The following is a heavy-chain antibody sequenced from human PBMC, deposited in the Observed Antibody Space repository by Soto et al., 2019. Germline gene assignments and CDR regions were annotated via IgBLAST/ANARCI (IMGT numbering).Heavy chain of an antibody. Sequence: PSETLSLTCTVSGGSISSGDYYWSWIRQPPGKGLEWIGYIYYSGSTYYNPSLKSRVTISVDTSKNQFSLKLSSVTAADTAVYYCARVPPPRYDFWSGYRYYSYSGMDVWGQGTTVTVSS. CDR3: ARVPPPRYDFWSGYRYYSYSGMDV. CDR1: GGSISSGDYY. V-gene: IGHV4-30-4*01. D-gene: IGHD3-3*01. J-gene: IGHJ6*02. CDR2: IYYSGST.